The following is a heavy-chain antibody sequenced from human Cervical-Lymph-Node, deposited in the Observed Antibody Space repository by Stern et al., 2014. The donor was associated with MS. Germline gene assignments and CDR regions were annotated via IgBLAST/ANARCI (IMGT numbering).Heavy chain of an antibody. CDR3: ARGPLMRGWFDP. V-gene: IGHV1-46*01. J-gene: IGHJ5*02. Sequence: QDQLGQSGADVEKPGASVRVSCKTSEDTFTDYYIHWVRQAPGQGLQWMGVINPSSGSATYATKFQGRVTMTRDKSTTTVYMELSSLRSEDTAVYYCARGPLMRGWFDPWGQGTLVTVSS. CDR2: INPSSGSA. CDR1: EDTFTDYY.